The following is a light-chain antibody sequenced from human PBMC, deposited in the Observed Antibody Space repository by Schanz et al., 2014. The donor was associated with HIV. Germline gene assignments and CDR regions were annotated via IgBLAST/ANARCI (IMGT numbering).Light chain of an antibody. CDR3: SSYAGSNNLL. CDR2: EVS. J-gene: IGLJ2*01. V-gene: IGLV2-8*01. Sequence: QSALTQPPSASGSPGQSVTISCTGTSTDVDNYKYASWYQQEPGKAPKLIIFEVSKRPSGVPDRFSGSKSDNTASLTVSGLQAEDEADYYCSSYAGSNNLLFGGGTKLTVL. CDR1: STDVDNYKY.